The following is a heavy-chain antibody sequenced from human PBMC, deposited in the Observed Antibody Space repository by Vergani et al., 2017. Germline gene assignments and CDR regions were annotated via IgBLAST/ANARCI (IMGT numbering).Heavy chain of an antibody. V-gene: IGHV4-38-2*02. CDR3: ARGRGWNYRGGYMDV. D-gene: IGHD1-7*01. CDR2: FHHTGMT. J-gene: IGHJ6*03. Sequence: QVQLQESGPGLVKPSETLSLTCTVSNYSISRGYFWGWIRRPPGKGLEWIASFHHTGMTYNNPSLKSRVTISVDTSKNLISLKLSSVTAADTAVYYCARGRGWNYRGGYMDVWGKGTTVTVSS. CDR1: NYSISRGYF.